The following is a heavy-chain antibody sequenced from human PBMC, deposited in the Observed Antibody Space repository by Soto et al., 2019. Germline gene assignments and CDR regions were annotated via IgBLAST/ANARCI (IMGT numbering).Heavy chain of an antibody. CDR2: IYSGGST. V-gene: IGHV3-53*01. D-gene: IGHD1-26*01. CDR1: WFTVSSNY. Sequence: GALRISCAASWFTVSSNYMSWVRQAPGKGLEWVSVIYSGGSTYYADSVKGRFTISRDNSKNTLYLQMNSLRAEDTAVYYCARDGATVFDYWGQGTLVTVSS. J-gene: IGHJ4*02. CDR3: ARDGATVFDY.